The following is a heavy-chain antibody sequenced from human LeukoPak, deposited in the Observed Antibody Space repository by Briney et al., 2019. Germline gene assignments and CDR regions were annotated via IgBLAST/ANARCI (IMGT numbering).Heavy chain of an antibody. V-gene: IGHV4-59*01. D-gene: IGHD6-19*01. CDR2: IYYSGST. CDR3: ARQDSSGWLFDY. Sequence: PSETLSLTCIVSGGSISSSYWSWIRQPPGKGLEWIGYIYYSGSTNYNPSLKSRVTISVDTSKNQFSLKLSSVTAADTAVYYCARQDSSGWLFDYWGQGTLVTVSS. CDR1: GGSISSSY. J-gene: IGHJ4*02.